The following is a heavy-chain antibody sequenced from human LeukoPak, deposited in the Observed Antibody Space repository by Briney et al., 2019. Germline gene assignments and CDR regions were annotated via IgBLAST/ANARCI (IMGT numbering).Heavy chain of an antibody. CDR2: ISGSGDST. CDR1: GFTFNTYA. J-gene: IGHJ6*02. CDR3: AVYSNPYYYYGMDV. V-gene: IGHV3-23*01. Sequence: PGGSLRLSCAASGFTFNTYAMSWVRQAPGKGLEWVSAISGSGDSTYYADSVKGRFTISRDNSKNTLYLQMNSLRAEDTAVYYCAVYSNPYYYYGMDVWGQGTTVTVSS. D-gene: IGHD4-11*01.